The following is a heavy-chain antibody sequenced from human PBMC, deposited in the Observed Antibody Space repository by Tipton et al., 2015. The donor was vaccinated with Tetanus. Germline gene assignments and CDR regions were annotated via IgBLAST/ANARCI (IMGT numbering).Heavy chain of an antibody. CDR3: AKDPRKVPAASSSAFDI. CDR1: GFTFSSYA. Sequence: SLRLSCAASGFTFSSYAMSWVRQAPGKGLEWVSAISGSGGSTYYADSVKGRFTISRDNSKNTLYLQMNSLRAEDTAVYYCAKDPRKVPAASSSAFDIWGQGTMVTVSS. J-gene: IGHJ3*02. D-gene: IGHD2-2*01. V-gene: IGHV3-23*01. CDR2: ISGSGGST.